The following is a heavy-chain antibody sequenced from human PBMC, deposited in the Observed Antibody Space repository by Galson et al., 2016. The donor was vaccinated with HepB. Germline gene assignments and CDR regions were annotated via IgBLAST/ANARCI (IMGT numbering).Heavy chain of an antibody. V-gene: IGHV3-66*01. J-gene: IGHJ5*02. CDR1: GFIVTANY. D-gene: IGHD1-14*01. Sequence: SLRLSCAASGFIVTANYMTWVRQAPGKGPEWVSVIYSRGSTSYADSVKGRFTISRDNSKNTLYLQMNSLRAEDTAVYYCARKSATGTLVGDLWGQGTLVTVSS. CDR2: IYSRGST. CDR3: ARKSATGTLVGDL.